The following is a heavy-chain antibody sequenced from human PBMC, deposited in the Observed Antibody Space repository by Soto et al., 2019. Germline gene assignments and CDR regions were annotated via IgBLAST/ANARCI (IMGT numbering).Heavy chain of an antibody. V-gene: IGHV1-69*13. CDR2: IIPIFGTA. CDR1: GGTFSSYA. Sequence: ASVKVSCKASGGTFSSYAISWVRQAPGQGLEWMGGIIPIFGTANYAQKFQGRVTITADESTSTAYMELSSLRSEDTAVHYCARVGYYDSSGYYYIKWFDPWGQGTLVTVSS. J-gene: IGHJ5*02. D-gene: IGHD3-22*01. CDR3: ARVGYYDSSGYYYIKWFDP.